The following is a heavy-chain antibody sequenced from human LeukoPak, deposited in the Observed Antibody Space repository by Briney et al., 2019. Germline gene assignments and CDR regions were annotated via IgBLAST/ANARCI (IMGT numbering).Heavy chain of an antibody. CDR2: ISSSSSYI. V-gene: IGHV3-21*01. CDR1: GFTFDDYG. D-gene: IGHD6-6*01. Sequence: GGSLRLSCAASGFTFDDYGMSWVRQAPGKRLEWVSSISSSSSYIYYADSVKGRFTISRDNAKNSLYLQMNSLRAEDTAVYYCATVAARGENFDYWGQGTLVTVSS. CDR3: ATVAARGENFDY. J-gene: IGHJ4*02.